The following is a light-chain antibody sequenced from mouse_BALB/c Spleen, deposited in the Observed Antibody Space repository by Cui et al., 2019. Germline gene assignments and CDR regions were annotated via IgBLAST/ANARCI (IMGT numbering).Light chain of an antibody. CDR2: YTS. CDR1: QDINKL. CDR3: QQYNNLRT. Sequence: DIQMTQSPSSLSASLVCKLTITCKANQDINKLIEWHQHKTRKRTRLLIHYTSTLKPGITSRFSGSESGRDYSFSISNLEPEEIVTYYCQQYNNLRTFGGGTKLEIK. V-gene: IGKV19-93*01. J-gene: IGKJ2*01.